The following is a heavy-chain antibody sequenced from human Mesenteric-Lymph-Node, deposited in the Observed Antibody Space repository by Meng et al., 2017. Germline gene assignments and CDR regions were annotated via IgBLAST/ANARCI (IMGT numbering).Heavy chain of an antibody. CDR2: IYYSGST. Sequence: SETLSLTCTVPGGSISSYYWSWIRQPPGKGLEWIGYIYYSGSTNYNPSLKSRVTISVDTSKNQFSLKLSSVTAADTAVYYCASCRSSWPYYYYGMDVWGQGTTVTVSS. CDR3: ASCRSSWPYYYYGMDV. V-gene: IGHV4-59*01. J-gene: IGHJ6*02. D-gene: IGHD6-13*01. CDR1: GGSISSYY.